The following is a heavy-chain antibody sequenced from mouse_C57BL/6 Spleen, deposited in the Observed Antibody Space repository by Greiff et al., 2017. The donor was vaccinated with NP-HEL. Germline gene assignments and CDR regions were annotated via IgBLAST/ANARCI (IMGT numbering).Heavy chain of an antibody. CDR2: INPSTGGT. D-gene: IGHD4-1*01. Sequence: VQLQQSGPELVEPGASVKISCKASGYSFTGYYMNWVKQSPEKSLEWIGEINPSTGGTTYNQKFKAKATLTVDKSSSTAYMQLKSLTSEDSAVYYCATGTGAMDYWGQGTSVTVSS. J-gene: IGHJ4*01. V-gene: IGHV1-42*01. CDR3: ATGTGAMDY. CDR1: GYSFTGYY.